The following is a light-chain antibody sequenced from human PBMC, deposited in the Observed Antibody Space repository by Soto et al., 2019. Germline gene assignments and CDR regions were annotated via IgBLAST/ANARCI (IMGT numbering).Light chain of an antibody. CDR3: QQRGNWPSLT. V-gene: IGKV3-11*01. CDR2: DAS. CDR1: QSISSQ. Sequence: EIVLTQSPATLSLSPGERATLSCRASQSISSQLAWYQQKPGQAPRLLIYDASNRATGIPARFRGSGSGTDFTLTIAGLEPEDFAVYYCQQRGNWPSLTFGGGTKGEIK. J-gene: IGKJ4*01.